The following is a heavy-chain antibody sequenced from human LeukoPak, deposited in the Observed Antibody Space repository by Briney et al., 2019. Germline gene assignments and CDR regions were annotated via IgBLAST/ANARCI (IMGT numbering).Heavy chain of an antibody. CDR3: AKGGMGFRSSWLDY. D-gene: IGHD6-13*01. CDR2: ISWNSGSI. J-gene: IGHJ4*02. CDR1: GFTFDDYA. Sequence: PGGSLRLSCAASGFTFDDYAMHWVRQAPGKGLEWVSGISWNSGSIGYADSVKGRFTISRDNAKNSLYLQMNSLRAEDMALYYCAKGGMGFRSSWLDYWGQGTLVTVSS. V-gene: IGHV3-9*03.